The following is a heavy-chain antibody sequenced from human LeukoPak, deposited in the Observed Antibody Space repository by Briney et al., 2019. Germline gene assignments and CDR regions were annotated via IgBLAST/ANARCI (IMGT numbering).Heavy chain of an antibody. CDR3: ARGQGYSYGYEWFDP. Sequence: SETLSLTCIVSGVSIRSYYWSWIRQPPGKALEWMGYIYYSGSTNYNPSLKSRVTISVDTSKNQFYLKLSSVAAADTAVYYCARGQGYSYGYEWFDPWGQGTLVTVSS. J-gene: IGHJ5*02. D-gene: IGHD5-18*01. V-gene: IGHV4-59*01. CDR2: IYYSGST. CDR1: GVSIRSYY.